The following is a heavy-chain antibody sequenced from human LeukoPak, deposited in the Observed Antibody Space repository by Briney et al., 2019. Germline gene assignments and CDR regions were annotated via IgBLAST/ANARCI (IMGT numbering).Heavy chain of an antibody. CDR2: ISWNSGSI. Sequence: GGSLRLSCAASGFTFDDYAMHWVRQAPGKGLEWVSGISWNSGSIGYADSVKGRFTISRDNAKNSLYLQMNSLRAEDTALYYCANSRPKYYYYYGMDVWGQGTTVTVSS. CDR1: GFTFDDYA. CDR3: ANSRPKYYYYYGMDV. J-gene: IGHJ6*02. V-gene: IGHV3-9*01.